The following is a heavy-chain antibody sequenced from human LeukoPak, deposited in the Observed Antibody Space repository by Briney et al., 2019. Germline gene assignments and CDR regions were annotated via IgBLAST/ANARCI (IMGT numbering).Heavy chain of an antibody. CDR2: IWYDGSNK. CDR1: GFTFSNYA. J-gene: IGHJ3*02. D-gene: IGHD1-26*01. Sequence: GESLRLSCSASGFTFSNYAMHWVRQAPGKGLEWVAVIWYDGSNKYYADSVKGRFTISRDNSKNTLYLQMNSLRAEDTAVYYCARESLEGVGSPNDAFDIWGQGTMVTVSS. V-gene: IGHV3-33*08. CDR3: ARESLEGVGSPNDAFDI.